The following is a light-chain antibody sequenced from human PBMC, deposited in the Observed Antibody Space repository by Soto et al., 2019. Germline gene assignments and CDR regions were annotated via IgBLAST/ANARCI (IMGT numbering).Light chain of an antibody. CDR3: QKYNNWPRGT. V-gene: IGKV3-15*01. Sequence: IVMTQSPASLSVSPGEEATLSCRASQSVSNNLAWYQQKPGQAPRLLIYGASTRATGIPARFSGSGSGTDFTLTISSLQSEDFAVYYCQKYNNWPRGTVGQGTKVEIK. CDR1: QSVSNN. J-gene: IGKJ1*01. CDR2: GAS.